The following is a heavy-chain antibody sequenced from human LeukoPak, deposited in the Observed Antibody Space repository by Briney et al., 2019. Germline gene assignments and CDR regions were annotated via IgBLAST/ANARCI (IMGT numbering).Heavy chain of an antibody. CDR2: VSCRASNE. Sequence: GGSLRHSCAASGLTHCNDGMHWVRKAPGKLLEVFAVVSCRASNESYAVSAKGRFTVSRDNSNDTLYLQMNSLRVGDTAVYHCFSVSGYWGQGTLVTVSS. CDR1: GLTHCNDG. D-gene: IGHD5/OR15-5a*01. J-gene: IGHJ4*02. V-gene: IGHV3-30*03. CDR3: FSVSGY.